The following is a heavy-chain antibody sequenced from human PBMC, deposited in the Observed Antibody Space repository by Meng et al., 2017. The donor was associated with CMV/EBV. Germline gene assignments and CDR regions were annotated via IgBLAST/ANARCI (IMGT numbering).Heavy chain of an antibody. CDR3: ARGGGITIFGVVIIQLETGVDV. CDR2: ISSSGSTI. J-gene: IGHJ6*02. Sequence: GESLKISCAASGFTFSSYEMNWVRQAPGKGLEWVSYISSSGSTIYYADSVKGPFTISRDNAKNSLYLQMNSLRAEDTAVYYCARGGGITIFGVVIIQLETGVDVWGQGTTVTVSS. V-gene: IGHV3-48*03. D-gene: IGHD3-3*01. CDR1: GFTFSSYE.